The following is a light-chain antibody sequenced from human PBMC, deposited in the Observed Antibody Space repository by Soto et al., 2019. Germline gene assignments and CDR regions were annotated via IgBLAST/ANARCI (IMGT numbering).Light chain of an antibody. J-gene: IGKJ1*01. V-gene: IGKV3-15*01. Sequence: EIVLPQSSGTLSLSPVERATLSCRPSQTVSSSFLAWYQQKPGQAPRLLIYGASTRATGIPARFSGSGSGTEFTLTISSLQSEDFAVYDCQQYNNWPPWTFGQGTKVDIK. CDR1: QTVSSS. CDR2: GAS. CDR3: QQYNNWPPWT.